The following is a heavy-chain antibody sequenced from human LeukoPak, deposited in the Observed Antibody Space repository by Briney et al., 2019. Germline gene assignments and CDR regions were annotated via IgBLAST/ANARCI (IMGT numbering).Heavy chain of an antibody. J-gene: IGHJ4*02. CDR3: ASTLRFLPYRRFDY. V-gene: IGHV4-39*01. Sequence: SETLSLTCSVSGGSIISSNYYWGWIRQPPGKGLEWIGSIYQSGSGSSYYNPSLKSRVTIFGDPSKNQFFLRLSSVTAADTAVYYCASTLRFLPYRRFDYWGQGTLVTVPS. CDR1: GGSIISSNYY. CDR2: IYQSGSGSS. D-gene: IGHD3-3*01.